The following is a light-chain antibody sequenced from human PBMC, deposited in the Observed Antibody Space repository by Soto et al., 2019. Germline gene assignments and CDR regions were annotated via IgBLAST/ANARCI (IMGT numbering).Light chain of an antibody. Sequence: EMLMTQSPATLSVSPGERATLSCRASHRVAGYLAWYQQKPGQAPRLLIYDTSTRATGVPTRFSGSRSGAEFTLTINSLQSEDFAVYYCQQYGSSQFTFGPGTKVDIK. CDR1: HRVAGY. CDR2: DTS. CDR3: QQYGSSQFT. V-gene: IGKV3-15*01. J-gene: IGKJ3*01.